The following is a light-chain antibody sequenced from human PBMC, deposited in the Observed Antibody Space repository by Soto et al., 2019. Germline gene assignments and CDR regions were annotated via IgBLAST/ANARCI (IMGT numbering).Light chain of an antibody. CDR1: SSDVGGYNY. V-gene: IGLV2-14*01. CDR3: SSYTSSSIVV. J-gene: IGLJ2*01. CDR2: EVS. Sequence: QSVLTQPASVSGSPGQSITISCTGTSSDVGGYNYVSWYQQHPGKAPKLMIYEVSNRPSGVSNRFSGSKSGNTASLTISGLQAEDEADYYCSSYTSSSIVVFGGETKLTVL.